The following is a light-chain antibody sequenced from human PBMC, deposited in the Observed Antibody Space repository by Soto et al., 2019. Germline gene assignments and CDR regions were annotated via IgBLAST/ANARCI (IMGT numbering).Light chain of an antibody. CDR1: SSDVGSYNR. V-gene: IGLV2-18*02. Sequence: GTSGWSATHSSTGTSSDVGSYNRVSWSQQPPGTAPKLMIYEVSNRPSGVLDRFSGSKSGNTASLTISGPQAEDEADYYCSSYKSSSTYVFGTGTKVTV. J-gene: IGLJ1*01. CDR3: SSYKSSSTYV. CDR2: EVS.